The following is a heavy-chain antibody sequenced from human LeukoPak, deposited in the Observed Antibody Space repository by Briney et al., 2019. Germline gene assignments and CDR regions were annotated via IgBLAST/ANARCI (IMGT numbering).Heavy chain of an antibody. Sequence: SQTLSLTCAISGDSVSSNSAAWNWIRQSPSRGLEWLGRTYYRSKWYNDYAVSVKSRVTINSDTSKNQFSLQLNSETPEDTAAYYCARVGSESAYGMDVWGQGTTVTVSS. CDR1: GDSVSSNSAA. CDR2: TYYRSKWYN. J-gene: IGHJ6*02. V-gene: IGHV6-1*01. CDR3: ARVGSESAYGMDV. D-gene: IGHD3-10*01.